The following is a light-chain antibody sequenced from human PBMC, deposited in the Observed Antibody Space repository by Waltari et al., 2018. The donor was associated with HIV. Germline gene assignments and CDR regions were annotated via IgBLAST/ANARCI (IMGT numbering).Light chain of an antibody. CDR2: SAS. V-gene: IGKV1-12*01. Sequence: EIQMTQSPPSVSASVGDRVTITCRASQGISSLLAWYQQKLGKAPKLLIYSASTLQSGVPSRFSGSGSGTDFTLTISGLQPEDLATYYCQQANSFPVTFGPGTKVEIK. J-gene: IGKJ3*01. CDR3: QQANSFPVT. CDR1: QGISSL.